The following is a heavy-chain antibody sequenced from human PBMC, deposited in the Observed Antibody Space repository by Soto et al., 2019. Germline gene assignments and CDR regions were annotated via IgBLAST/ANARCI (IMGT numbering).Heavy chain of an antibody. CDR2: ISGSGGST. J-gene: IGHJ3*02. Sequence: EVQLLESGGGLVQPGGSLRLSCAASGFTFSSYAMSWVRQAPGKGLEWVSAISGSGGSTYYADSVKGRFTISRDNSKNTLYLQMNSLRAEDTAVYYCARSRDYYDSSGYYYLPTAGGPPYAFDIWGQGTMVTVSS. V-gene: IGHV3-23*01. CDR3: ARSRDYYDSSGYYYLPTAGGPPYAFDI. CDR1: GFTFSSYA. D-gene: IGHD3-22*01.